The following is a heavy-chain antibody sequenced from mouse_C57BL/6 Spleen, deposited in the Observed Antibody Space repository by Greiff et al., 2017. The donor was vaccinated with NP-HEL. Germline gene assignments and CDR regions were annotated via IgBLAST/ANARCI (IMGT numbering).Heavy chain of an antibody. V-gene: IGHV5-4*01. Sequence: EVHLVESGGGLVKPGGSLKLSCAASGFTFSSYAMSWVRQTPEKRLEWVATISDGGSYTYYPDNVKGRFTISRDNAKNNLYLQMSHLKSEDTAMYYCARDAEAMDYWGQGTSVTVSS. CDR2: ISDGGSYT. J-gene: IGHJ4*01. CDR1: GFTFSSYA. CDR3: ARDAEAMDY.